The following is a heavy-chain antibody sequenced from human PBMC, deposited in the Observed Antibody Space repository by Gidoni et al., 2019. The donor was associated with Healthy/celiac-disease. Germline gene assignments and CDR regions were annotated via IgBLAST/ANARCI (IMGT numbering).Heavy chain of an antibody. CDR3: AKAAEPAAIIVPVDY. D-gene: IGHD2-2*01. Sequence: EVQLVESGGGLVQPGRSLRLSCAASGFTFADYAMHWVRQAPGKGLEWVSGISWNSGSIGYADSVKGRFTISRDNAKNSLYLQMNSLRAEDTALYYCAKAAEPAAIIVPVDYWGQGTLVTVSS. CDR1: GFTFADYA. J-gene: IGHJ4*02. V-gene: IGHV3-9*01. CDR2: ISWNSGSI.